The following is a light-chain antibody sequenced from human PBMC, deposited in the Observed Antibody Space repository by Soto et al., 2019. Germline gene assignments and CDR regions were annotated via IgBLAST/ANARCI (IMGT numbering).Light chain of an antibody. J-gene: IGKJ1*01. V-gene: IGKV1-9*01. Sequence: QLTQSPSSLSASVGDRVTIPCRASQGISSNSAWYQQKPGRAPKLLIFGASTLQSGVPSRFSGSGSGTDFTLTISSLQPEDFATYFCQKLNAYPPWTFGQGTKVEIK. CDR1: QGISSN. CDR3: QKLNAYPPWT. CDR2: GAS.